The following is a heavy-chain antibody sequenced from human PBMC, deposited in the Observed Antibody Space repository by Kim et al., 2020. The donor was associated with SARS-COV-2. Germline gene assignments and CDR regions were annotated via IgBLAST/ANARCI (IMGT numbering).Heavy chain of an antibody. CDR3: AKMVIMDGYNYFYYYAMDV. D-gene: IGHD2-21*01. Sequence: GGSLRLSCVASGFTFDTYAMSWVRQAPGKGLEWVSVISGGAINKFYADSVRGRFTISRDNSKNMPYLQMNSLRDEDTALYYCAKMVIMDGYNYFYYYAMDVWGQGTTVTVSS. CDR2: ISGGAINK. J-gene: IGHJ6*02. CDR1: GFTFDTYA. V-gene: IGHV3-23*01.